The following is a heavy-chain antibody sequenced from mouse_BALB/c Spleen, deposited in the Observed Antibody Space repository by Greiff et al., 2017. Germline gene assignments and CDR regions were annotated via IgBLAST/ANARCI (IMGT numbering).Heavy chain of an antibody. D-gene: IGHD1-1*02. V-gene: IGHV5-6*01. Sequence: EVKLVESGGDLVKPGGSLKLSCAASGFTFSSYGMSWVRQTPDKRLEWVATISSGGSYTYYPDSVKGRVTISRDNAKNTLYLQMSSLKSEDTAMYYCARHEVPYGGSYDAMDYWGQGTSVTVSS. CDR2: ISSGGSYT. CDR3: ARHEVPYGGSYDAMDY. CDR1: GFTFSSYG. J-gene: IGHJ4*01.